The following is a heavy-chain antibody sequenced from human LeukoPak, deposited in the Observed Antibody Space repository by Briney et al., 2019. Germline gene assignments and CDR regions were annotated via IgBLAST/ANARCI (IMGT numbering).Heavy chain of an antibody. J-gene: IGHJ5*02. CDR3: ARDKLRDIVVVSAATKSGWFDP. CDR1: GYFFPSYG. V-gene: IGHV1-18*01. CDR2: ISGYNGNT. Sequence: ASVKVSCKASGYFFPSYGINWVRQAPGQGLEWMGWISGYNGNTNYAQKLQGRVTMTTDSSTSAAYMELRSLRSDDTAVYYCARDKLRDIVVVSAATKSGWFDPWGQGTLVTVSS. D-gene: IGHD2-2*01.